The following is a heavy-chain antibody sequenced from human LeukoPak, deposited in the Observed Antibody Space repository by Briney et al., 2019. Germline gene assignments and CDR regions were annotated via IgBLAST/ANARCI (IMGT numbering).Heavy chain of an antibody. J-gene: IGHJ4*02. CDR1: GFTFTNAW. Sequence: GGSLRLSWVDSGFTFTNAWMSWVRQAPGKGLEWVGRIKSKTDGETTNYAEPVRGRFTISRDDSKSAVYLQMNSLKIEDTAVYYCTTDLGTYYHGSQRLIPIDYWGQGTLVTVSS. D-gene: IGHD3-10*01. CDR2: IKSKTDGETT. V-gene: IGHV3-15*01. CDR3: TTDLGTYYHGSQRLIPIDY.